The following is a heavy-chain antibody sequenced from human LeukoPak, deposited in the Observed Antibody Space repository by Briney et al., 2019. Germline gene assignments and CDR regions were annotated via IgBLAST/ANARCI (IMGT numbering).Heavy chain of an antibody. V-gene: IGHV3-21*01. CDR2: ISSSSSYI. Sequence: GGSLRLSCAASGFTFSSYSMNWVRQAPGKGLEWVSSISSSSSYIYYADSVKGRFTISRDNAKNSLYPQMNSLRAEDTAVYYCASLKGDYPSYWGQGTLVTVSS. J-gene: IGHJ4*02. CDR1: GFTFSSYS. D-gene: IGHD4-17*01. CDR3: ASLKGDYPSY.